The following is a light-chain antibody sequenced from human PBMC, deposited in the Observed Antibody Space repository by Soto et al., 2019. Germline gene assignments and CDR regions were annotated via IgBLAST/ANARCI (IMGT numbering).Light chain of an antibody. CDR2: KAS. J-gene: IGKJ1*01. Sequence: DIQMTQSPSTLSASVGDRVTITCRASQSIGTWLAWYQQKPGKAPKLLIYKASTLESGVPSRFSGTGSGTEFTLTISSLQPDAFATYYCQQYKTYSFGQGTKVEIK. CDR1: QSIGTW. CDR3: QQYKTYS. V-gene: IGKV1-5*03.